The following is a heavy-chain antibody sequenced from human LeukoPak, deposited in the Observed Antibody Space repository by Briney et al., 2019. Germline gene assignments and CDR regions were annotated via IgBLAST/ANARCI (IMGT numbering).Heavy chain of an antibody. CDR3: AREGSGSYSGDY. CDR2: INPNSGGT. CDR1: AYTFTGYY. J-gene: IGHJ4*02. V-gene: IGHV1-2*06. Sequence: WASVKVSCTASAYTFTGYYMHWVQQAPGQGLEWMGRINPNSGGTNYAQKFQGRVTMTRDTSISTAYMELSRLRSDDTAVYYCAREGSGSYSGDYWGLGTLVSVS. D-gene: IGHD1-26*01.